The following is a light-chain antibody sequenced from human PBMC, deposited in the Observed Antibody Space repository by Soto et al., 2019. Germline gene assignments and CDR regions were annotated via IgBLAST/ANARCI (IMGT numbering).Light chain of an antibody. V-gene: IGLV4-69*01. CDR3: QTWGTGIAV. CDR1: SGYSSYA. CDR2: RNSDGSH. Sequence: QPVLTQSPSASASLGASVKLTCTVSSGYSSYAIAWHQQQPEKGPRYLMKRNSDGSHSKGDGIPDRFSGSSSGAERYLTISILQSEDEAYYYCQTWGTGIAVVGGGTQLTVL. J-gene: IGLJ7*01.